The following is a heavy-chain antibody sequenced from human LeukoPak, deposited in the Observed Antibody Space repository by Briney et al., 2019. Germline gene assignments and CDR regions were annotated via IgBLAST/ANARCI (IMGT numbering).Heavy chain of an antibody. V-gene: IGHV1-8*03. CDR3: AAMGVYYGSGSYYNRDVYYYYMDV. CDR1: GYTFTSYD. D-gene: IGHD3-10*01. Sequence: GASVKVSCKASGYTFTSYDINWVRQATGQGLEWMGWMNPNSGNTGYAQKFQGRVTITRNTSISTAYMELSSLRSEDTAVYYCAAMGVYYGSGSYYNRDVYYYYMDVWGKGTTVTVSS. CDR2: MNPNSGNT. J-gene: IGHJ6*03.